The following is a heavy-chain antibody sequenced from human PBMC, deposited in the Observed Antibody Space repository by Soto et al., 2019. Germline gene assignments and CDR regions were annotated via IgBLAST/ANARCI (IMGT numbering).Heavy chain of an antibody. Sequence: PSGPPSLTGTVSDGTISSCYYYWSWIRQPPGKGLEWIGYIYYSGSTYYNPSLKSRVTISVDTSKNQFSLKLSSVTAADTAVYYCARVSSVVLCFSPRFEHWGHGTLFTVPS. CDR1: DGTISSCYYY. CDR2: IYYSGST. V-gene: IGHV4-30-4*01. CDR3: ARVSSVVLCFSPRFEH. J-gene: IGHJ4*01. D-gene: IGHD3-16*01.